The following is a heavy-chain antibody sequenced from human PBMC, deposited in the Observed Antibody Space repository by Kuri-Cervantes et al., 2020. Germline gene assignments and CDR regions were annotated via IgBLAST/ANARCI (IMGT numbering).Heavy chain of an antibody. V-gene: IGHV3-48*03. Sequence: GESLKISCAASGFTFDDYAMHWVRQAPGKGLEWVSYISSSGSTIYYADSVKGRFTISRDNAKNSLYLQMNSLRAEDTALYYCARETGSSWYAWGYWGQGTLVTVSS. D-gene: IGHD6-13*01. CDR2: ISSSGSTI. CDR3: ARETGSSWYAWGY. J-gene: IGHJ4*02. CDR1: GFTFDDYA.